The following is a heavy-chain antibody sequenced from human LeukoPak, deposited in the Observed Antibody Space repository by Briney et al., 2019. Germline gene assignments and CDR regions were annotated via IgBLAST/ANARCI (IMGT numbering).Heavy chain of an antibody. CDR3: AVSSIYSVSSSWLDDY. J-gene: IGHJ4*02. CDR2: IYYSGST. D-gene: IGHD6-13*01. CDR1: GGSISSYY. V-gene: IGHV4-59*01. Sequence: SETLSLTCTVSGGSISSYYWSWMRQPPGKGLEWIGYIYYSGSTNYNPSLKSRVTISVDTSKNQFSLKLSSVTAADTAVYYCAVSSIYSVSSSWLDDYWGQGTLVTVSS.